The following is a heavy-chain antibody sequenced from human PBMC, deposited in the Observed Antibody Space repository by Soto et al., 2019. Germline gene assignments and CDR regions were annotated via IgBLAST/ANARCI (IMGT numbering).Heavy chain of an antibody. V-gene: IGHV3-48*01. CDR1: GFTFSSYS. J-gene: IGHJ6*03. CDR2: ISSSSSTI. D-gene: IGHD6-19*01. CDR3: ARGAPFSSGWYSYYYYYMDV. Sequence: GGSLRLSCAASGFTFSSYSMNWVRQAPGKGLERVSYISSSSSTIYYADSVKGRFTISRDNAKNSLYLQMNSLRAEDTGAEDTAVYYCARGAPFSSGWYSYYYYYMDVWGKGTTVTVSS.